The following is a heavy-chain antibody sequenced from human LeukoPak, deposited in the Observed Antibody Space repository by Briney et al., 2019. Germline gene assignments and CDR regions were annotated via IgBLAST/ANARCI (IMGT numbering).Heavy chain of an antibody. Sequence: SVKVSCKASGGTFSSYAISWVRQAPGQGLEWTGGIIPIFGTANYAQKFQGRVTITTDESTSTAYMELSSLRSEDTAVYYCARKYCSGGSCYSGFDYWGQGTLVTVSS. CDR1: GGTFSSYA. D-gene: IGHD2-15*01. V-gene: IGHV1-69*05. CDR3: ARKYCSGGSCYSGFDY. CDR2: IIPIFGTA. J-gene: IGHJ4*02.